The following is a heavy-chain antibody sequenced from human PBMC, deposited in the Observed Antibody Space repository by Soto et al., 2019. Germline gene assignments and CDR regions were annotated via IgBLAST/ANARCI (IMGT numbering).Heavy chain of an antibody. Sequence: ASVKVSCKASGYTFTSYYTHWVRQAPGQGLEWMGIINPSGGSTSYAQKFQGRVTMTRDTSTSTVYMELSSLRSEDTAVYYCARARNQDYYGMDVWGQGTTVTVSS. D-gene: IGHD4-4*01. CDR2: INPSGGST. V-gene: IGHV1-46*01. CDR1: GYTFTSYY. CDR3: ARARNQDYYGMDV. J-gene: IGHJ6*02.